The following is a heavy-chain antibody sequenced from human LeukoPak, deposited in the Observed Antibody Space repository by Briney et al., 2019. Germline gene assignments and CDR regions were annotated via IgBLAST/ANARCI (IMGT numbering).Heavy chain of an antibody. V-gene: IGHV3-74*01. CDR1: GFTFSSYW. CDR2: INSDGSNT. CDR3: ARDDKWELPDY. Sequence: PGGSLRLSCAASGFTFSSYWMHWVRQAPGKGLVWVSRINSDGSNTSYADSVKGRFTISRDNVKNTMYLQMNSLRAEDTAVYYCARDDKWELPDYWGQGTLVTVSS. D-gene: IGHD1-26*01. J-gene: IGHJ4*02.